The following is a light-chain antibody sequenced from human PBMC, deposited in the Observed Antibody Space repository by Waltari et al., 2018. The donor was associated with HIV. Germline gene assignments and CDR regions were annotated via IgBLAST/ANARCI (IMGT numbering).Light chain of an antibody. CDR2: KAS. CDR1: QSVRTW. J-gene: IGKJ3*01. Sequence: DIQMTQSPSTLSASVGDRVTITCRASQSVRTWLAWYQQKPGKAPKLLIYKASSLETGVPSRFSGGGSGTEFSLTISSLQPDDFATYYCQQSHNFTFGPGTRVDIK. V-gene: IGKV1-5*03. CDR3: QQSHNFT.